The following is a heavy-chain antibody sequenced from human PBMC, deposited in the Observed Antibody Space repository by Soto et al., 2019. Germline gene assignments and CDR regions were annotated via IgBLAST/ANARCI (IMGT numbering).Heavy chain of an antibody. J-gene: IGHJ6*02. V-gene: IGHV3-33*01. Sequence: QVQLVESGGGVVQPGRSLRLSCAASGFTFSSYGMHWVRQAPGKGLEWVAVIWYDGSNKYYADSVKGRFTISRDNSKNTLYLQMNSLRAEDTAVYYCARDLIGVVSQLLYYHYGMDVWGQGTTVTVSS. CDR1: GFTFSSYG. D-gene: IGHD3-3*01. CDR2: IWYDGSNK. CDR3: ARDLIGVVSQLLYYHYGMDV.